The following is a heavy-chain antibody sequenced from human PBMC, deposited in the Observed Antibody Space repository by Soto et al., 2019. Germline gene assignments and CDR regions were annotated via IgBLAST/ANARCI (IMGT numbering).Heavy chain of an antibody. CDR1: GFTFSSYG. V-gene: IGHV3-30*18. D-gene: IGHD3-10*01. Sequence: GGSLRLSCAASGFTFSSYGMHWVRQAPGKGLEWVAVISYDGSNKYYADSVKGRFAISRDNSKNTLYLQMNSLRAEDTAVYYCAKFTMVRGVHDAFDIWGQGTMVTVSS. J-gene: IGHJ3*02. CDR2: ISYDGSNK. CDR3: AKFTMVRGVHDAFDI.